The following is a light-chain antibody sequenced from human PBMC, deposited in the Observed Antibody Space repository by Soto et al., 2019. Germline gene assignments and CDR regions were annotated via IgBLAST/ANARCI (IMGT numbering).Light chain of an antibody. Sequence: EILMTQSPATLSVSPGDRATLSCRASQSVSNNLAWYQQRPGQAPRLLIYGASTRATGIPARFSGSGSGTEFTLTISSLQSEDFAVYYCQHRINWPSTFGQGTRLEIK. CDR2: GAS. J-gene: IGKJ5*01. V-gene: IGKV3-15*01. CDR1: QSVSNN. CDR3: QHRINWPST.